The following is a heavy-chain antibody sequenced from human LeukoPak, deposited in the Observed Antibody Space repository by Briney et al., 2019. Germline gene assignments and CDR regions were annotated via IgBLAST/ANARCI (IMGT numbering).Heavy chain of an antibody. V-gene: IGHV4-4*07. CDR1: GRSISSYY. D-gene: IGHD5-12*01. CDR3: ARGSLYSGSDSLDY. Sequence: NPSETLSLTCTVSGRSISSYYWSWLRQPAGKGLEWIGRIYTSGSTNYNPSLKRRVTMSVATSKNRFSLKLSSVTAADTAMYYCARGSLYSGSDSLDYWGQGALVTVSS. CDR2: IYTSGST. J-gene: IGHJ4*02.